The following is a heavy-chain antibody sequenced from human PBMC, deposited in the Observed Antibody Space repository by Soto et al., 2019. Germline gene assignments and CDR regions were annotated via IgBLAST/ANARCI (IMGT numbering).Heavy chain of an antibody. Sequence: EVQLLESGGGLVQPGGSLRLACAASGFSFSSYAMVWVRQAPGKGLEWVSVISARGGRSYFADSVKGRFTISRDNSKNVLSLEMNSLRAEDTATYFCSKGSIEYRASVEHWGKGTLLVVSS. CDR1: GFSFSSYA. D-gene: IGHD3-16*02. CDR2: ISARGGRS. V-gene: IGHV3-23*01. J-gene: IGHJ4*02. CDR3: SKGSIEYRASVEH.